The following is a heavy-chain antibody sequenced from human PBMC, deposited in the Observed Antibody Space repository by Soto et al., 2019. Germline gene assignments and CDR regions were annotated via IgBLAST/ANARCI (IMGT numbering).Heavy chain of an antibody. J-gene: IGHJ6*02. CDR3: ARVRIQLWFDYYYGMDV. Sequence: PSETLSLTCAVYGGSFSGYYWSWIRQPPGKGLEWIGEINHSGSTNYNPSLKSRVTISVDTSKNRFSLKLSSVTAADTAVYYCARVRIQLWFDYYYGMDVWGQGTTVTVSS. D-gene: IGHD5-18*01. CDR1: GGSFSGYY. V-gene: IGHV4-34*01. CDR2: INHSGST.